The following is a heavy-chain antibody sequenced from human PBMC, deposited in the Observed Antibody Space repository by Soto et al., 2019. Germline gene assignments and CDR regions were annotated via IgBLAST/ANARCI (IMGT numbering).Heavy chain of an antibody. D-gene: IGHD3-16*01. J-gene: IGHJ4*02. CDR2: TYYRSKWYN. Sequence: PSQTLSLTGAISGDSVSGNSAAWNWIRQSPSRGLEWLGRTYYRSKWYNDYAVSVKSRITVTPDTSKNQFSLHLNSVTPEDTAVYYWAREFPYYESSDSYFDDWGQGALVTVSS. CDR3: AREFPYYESSDSYFDD. CDR1: GDSVSGNSAA. V-gene: IGHV6-1*01.